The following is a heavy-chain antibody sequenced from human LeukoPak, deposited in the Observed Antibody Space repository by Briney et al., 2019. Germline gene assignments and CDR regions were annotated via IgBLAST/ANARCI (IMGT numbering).Heavy chain of an antibody. CDR3: AKTVYCSSTSLVSCACGF. V-gene: IGHV1-2*02. CDR1: GYTFTDSY. D-gene: IGHD2-2*01. CDR2: FNPNSGGA. Sequence: GASVNVSCKASGYTFTDSYIHSVRQAPGQGLAWMGWFNPNSGGARYAQMFQGRVTLTGDTSITTAFMDLGRVTSDGTGIYFCAKTVYCSSTSLVSCACGFWGEGSLVTVSS. J-gene: IGHJ3*01.